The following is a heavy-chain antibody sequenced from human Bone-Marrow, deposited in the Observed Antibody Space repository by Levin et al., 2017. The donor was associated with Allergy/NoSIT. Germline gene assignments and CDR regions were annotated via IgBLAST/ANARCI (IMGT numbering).Heavy chain of an antibody. J-gene: IGHJ4*02. D-gene: IGHD2-2*01. CDR2: IDSSGTT. Sequence: LRLSCNVSGDSLNSGPYYYNWIRQAPGKGLEWVGHIDSSGTTFYATSLKDRLFISVDTSTNRFHLRLAPVIVADTAFYYCAREDPSVGGFDYWGPGILVTVSA. V-gene: IGHV4-30-4*01. CDR1: GDSLNSGPYY. CDR3: AREDPSVGGFDY.